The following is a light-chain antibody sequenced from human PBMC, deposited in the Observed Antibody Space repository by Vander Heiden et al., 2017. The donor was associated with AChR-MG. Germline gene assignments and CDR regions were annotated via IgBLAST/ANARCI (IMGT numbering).Light chain of an antibody. CDR1: SSNVEAGYD. J-gene: IGLJ3*02. V-gene: IGLV1-40*01. Sequence: QSVLTQPPSVSAAPGQRVTISYTGNSSNVEAGYDVHWYQQLPGTAPKLLIYSNSNRPSGVPDRFSGSKSGTSASLAITGLQAEDEADYYCQSYDSSLSGWVFGGGTKLTVL. CDR2: SNS. CDR3: QSYDSSLSGWV.